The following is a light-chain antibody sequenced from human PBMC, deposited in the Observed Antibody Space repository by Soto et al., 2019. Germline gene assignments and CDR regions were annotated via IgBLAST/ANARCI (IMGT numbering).Light chain of an antibody. CDR3: QQYGGSPRVS. CDR2: GAS. CDR1: QTVSDNY. J-gene: IGKJ4*01. V-gene: IGKV3-20*01. Sequence: EIVLTQSPGALSLSPGERATLSCRASQTVSDNYLAWYQQKPGQAPRLLIYGASTRATGIPDRFSGSGSGTDFTLTISRLEPEVFAVYYCQQYGGSPRVSFGGGTKVEIK.